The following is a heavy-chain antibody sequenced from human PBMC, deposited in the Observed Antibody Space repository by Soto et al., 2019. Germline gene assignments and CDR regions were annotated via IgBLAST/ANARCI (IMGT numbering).Heavy chain of an antibody. D-gene: IGHD2-15*01. Sequence: GESLKISCKGSGYSFTSYWIGWVRQMPGKGLEWMGIIYPGDSDTRYSPSFQGQVTISADKSISTAYLQWSSLKASDTAMYYCARLDRNCSGGSCYFPDAFDIWGQGTMVTVSS. CDR3: ARLDRNCSGGSCYFPDAFDI. CDR2: IYPGDSDT. CDR1: GYSFTSYW. J-gene: IGHJ3*02. V-gene: IGHV5-51*01.